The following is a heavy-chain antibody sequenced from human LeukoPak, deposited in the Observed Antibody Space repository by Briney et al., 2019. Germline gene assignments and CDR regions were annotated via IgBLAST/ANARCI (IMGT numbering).Heavy chain of an antibody. D-gene: IGHD1-26*01. Sequence: GGALRLPCAASGFTLSSYCLHWVRQAPGKGLEWVAVIWYDGGNKYYADSAKGRFTISRDNSKNTLYLQMNSLRAEDTAVYYCARDRRYGSYIPDYWGQGTLVTVSS. CDR2: IWYDGGNK. V-gene: IGHV3-33*08. J-gene: IGHJ4*02. CDR1: GFTLSSYC. CDR3: ARDRRYGSYIPDY.